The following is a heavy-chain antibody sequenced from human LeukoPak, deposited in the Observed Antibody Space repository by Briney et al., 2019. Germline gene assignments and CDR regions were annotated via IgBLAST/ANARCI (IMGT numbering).Heavy chain of an antibody. J-gene: IGHJ3*02. Sequence: PGGSLRLSCAASGFTFSSYAMSWVRRAPGKGLEWVSAISGSDGSTFYADSVKGRFTISRDNSKNTLYLQMNSLRAEDTAVYYCAKSAPGTDAFDIWGHGTMVTVSS. CDR3: AKSAPGTDAFDI. CDR1: GFTFSSYA. V-gene: IGHV3-23*01. D-gene: IGHD6-13*01. CDR2: ISGSDGST.